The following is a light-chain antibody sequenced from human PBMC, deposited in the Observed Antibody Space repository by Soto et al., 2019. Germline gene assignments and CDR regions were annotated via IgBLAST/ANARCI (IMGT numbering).Light chain of an antibody. J-gene: IGKJ1*01. V-gene: IGKV3-11*01. CDR3: QQYAISPGT. Sequence: ELAWTQSPAPLSLSPGSRATLSGRASQSVSSYLAWYQQKPGQAPRLLIYDASNRATGIPARFSGSGSGTDFTLTISSLEPEDFAVYYCQQYAISPGTFGQGTKVEIK. CDR2: DAS. CDR1: QSVSSY.